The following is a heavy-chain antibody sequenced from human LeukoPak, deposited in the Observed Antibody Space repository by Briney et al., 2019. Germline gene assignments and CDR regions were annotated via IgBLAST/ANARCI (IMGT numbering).Heavy chain of an antibody. V-gene: IGHV4-39*02. D-gene: IGHD3-3*01. J-gene: IGHJ4*02. CDR3: ARDGGGLGFDY. Sequence: SETLSLTCTVSGGSISSSSYYWGWIRQPPGRGLEWIGTMYYSGSTYYNPSLKSRVTISVDTSQNQFSLKLSSVTAADTAVYYCARDGGGLGFDYWGQGTLVTVSS. CDR2: MYYSGST. CDR1: GGSISSSSYY.